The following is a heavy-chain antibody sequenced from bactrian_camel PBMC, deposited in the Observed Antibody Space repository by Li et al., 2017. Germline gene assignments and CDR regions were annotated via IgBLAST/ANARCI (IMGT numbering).Heavy chain of an antibody. CDR2: IDSAGST. J-gene: IGHJ4*01. D-gene: IGHD3*01. CDR1: TSGDTYSSAC. V-gene: IGHV3S55*01. Sequence: HVQLVESGGGSVQAGGSLTLSCSASTSGDTYSSACMGWFRQAPGKEREGVASIDSAGSTHYIDSVKGRFTISVNNSENTLYLQMNSLKLEDTAVYRCAADLAPVGWRPSTLSTCRYYYQGHGTQVTVS.